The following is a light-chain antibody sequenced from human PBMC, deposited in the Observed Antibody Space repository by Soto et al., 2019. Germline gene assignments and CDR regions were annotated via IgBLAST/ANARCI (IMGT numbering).Light chain of an antibody. CDR2: DDN. V-gene: IGLV2-14*03. CDR3: SSYSSTNTRLV. Sequence: QSVLTQPASVSGSPGQSITISCTGTSSDVGGYNYVSWYQHHPDKAPKLMIYDDNNRPSGVSHRFSGSKSGNTASLTISGLQAEDEAAYCCSSYSSTNTRLVFGGGTKLTVL. CDR1: SSDVGGYNY. J-gene: IGLJ3*02.